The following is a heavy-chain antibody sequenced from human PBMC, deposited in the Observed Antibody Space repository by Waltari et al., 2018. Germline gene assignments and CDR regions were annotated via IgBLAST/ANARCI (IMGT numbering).Heavy chain of an antibody. V-gene: IGHV3-21*01. CDR1: GFTFSSYS. D-gene: IGHD5-18*01. J-gene: IGHJ3*02. Sequence: EVQLVESGGGLVKPGGSLRLSCAASGFTFSSYSMNRVRQAPGKGLEWVSSISSSSSYIYYADSVKGRFTISRDNAKNSLYLQMNSLRAEDTAVYYCAREDSYGFNAFDIWGQGTMVTVSS. CDR2: ISSSSSYI. CDR3: AREDSYGFNAFDI.